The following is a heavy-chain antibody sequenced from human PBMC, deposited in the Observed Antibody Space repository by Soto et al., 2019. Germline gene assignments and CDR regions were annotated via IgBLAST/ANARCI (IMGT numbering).Heavy chain of an antibody. CDR1: GYTFTSYY. D-gene: IGHD2-2*02. CDR2: INPSGGST. V-gene: IGHV1-46*01. Sequence: ASVKVSCKASGYTFTSYYMHCVRQAPGQVLEWMGIINPSGGSTSYAQKFQGRVTMTRDTSTSTVYMELSSLRSEDTAVYYCARDASLDCSSTSCYTEMYYYYGMDVWGQGTTVTVSS. J-gene: IGHJ6*02. CDR3: ARDASLDCSSTSCYTEMYYYYGMDV.